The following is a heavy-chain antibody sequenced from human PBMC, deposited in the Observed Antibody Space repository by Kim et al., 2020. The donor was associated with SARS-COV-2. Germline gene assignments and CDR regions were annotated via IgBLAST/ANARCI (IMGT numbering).Heavy chain of an antibody. J-gene: IGHJ3*01. Sequence: GGSLRLSCAASGFTFSTYAMNWVRQAPGKGLEWVSGISGSGGSTYYADSVKGRFTISRDNSKNTLYLQMNSLRADDTAVYYCAKAQWLVNDVFDFWGQGTLVTVSS. D-gene: IGHD6-19*01. CDR1: GFTFSTYA. V-gene: IGHV3-23*01. CDR3: AKAQWLVNDVFDF. CDR2: ISGSGGST.